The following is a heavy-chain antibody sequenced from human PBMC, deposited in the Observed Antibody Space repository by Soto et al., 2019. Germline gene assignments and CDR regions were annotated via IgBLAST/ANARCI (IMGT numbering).Heavy chain of an antibody. CDR1: GFTFSSYG. CDR2: IWYDGSNK. Sequence: PGGSLRLSCAASGFTFSSYGMHWVRQAPGKGLEWVAVIWYDGSNKYYADSVKGRFTISRDNSKNTLYLQMNSLRAEDTAVYYCAREDVVVPAAALQPSYYYMDVWGKGTTVTVSS. V-gene: IGHV3-33*01. J-gene: IGHJ6*03. D-gene: IGHD2-2*01. CDR3: AREDVVVPAAALQPSYYYMDV.